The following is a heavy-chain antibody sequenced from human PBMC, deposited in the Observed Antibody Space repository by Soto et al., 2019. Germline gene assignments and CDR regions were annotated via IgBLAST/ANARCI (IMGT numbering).Heavy chain of an antibody. CDR2: ISAYNGNT. CDR3: ASDRGIAARPNADY. V-gene: IGHV1-18*01. CDR1: GYTFTSYG. Sequence: VAAVKVSCKASGYTFTSYGISWVRQAPGQGLEWMGWISAYNGNTNYAQKLQGRVTMTTDTSTSTAYMELRSLRSDDTAVYYCASDRGIAARPNADYWGQGTLVTVSS. D-gene: IGHD6-6*01. J-gene: IGHJ4*02.